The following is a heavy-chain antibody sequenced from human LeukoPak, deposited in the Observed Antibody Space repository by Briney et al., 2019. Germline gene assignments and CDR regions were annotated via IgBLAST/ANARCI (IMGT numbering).Heavy chain of an antibody. Sequence: ASVKVSCKASGYTFTSYYMHWVRQAPGQGLEWMGIINPSGGSTDYAQKFQGRVTMTRDTPTSTVYMELSSLRSEDTAVYYCARASTPAATGYWGQGTLVTVSS. CDR3: ARASTPAATGY. D-gene: IGHD2-2*01. CDR2: INPSGGST. J-gene: IGHJ4*02. V-gene: IGHV1-46*01. CDR1: GYTFTSYY.